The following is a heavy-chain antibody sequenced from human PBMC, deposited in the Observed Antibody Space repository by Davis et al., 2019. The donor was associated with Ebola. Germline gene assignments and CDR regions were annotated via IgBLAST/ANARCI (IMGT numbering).Heavy chain of an antibody. D-gene: IGHD2-15*01. V-gene: IGHV3-7*01. Sequence: GESLKISCAASGFTFSNAWMSWVRQAPGKGLEWVANIEQDGSEKYYVDSVKGRFTISRDNAKNSLYLQMNSLRAEDTALYYCARYCSGGSCFNYWGQGTLVTVSS. CDR2: IEQDGSEK. CDR3: ARYCSGGSCFNY. J-gene: IGHJ4*02. CDR1: GFTFSNAW.